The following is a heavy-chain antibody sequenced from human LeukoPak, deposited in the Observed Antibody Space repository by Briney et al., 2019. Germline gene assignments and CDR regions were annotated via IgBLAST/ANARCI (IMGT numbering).Heavy chain of an antibody. CDR1: GYTFTGYY. D-gene: IGHD3-10*01. V-gene: IGHV1-2*02. Sequence: ASVRVSFKASGYTFTGYYMHWVRQAPGQGLEWMAWINPSSGDTKYAQKFQGRVTMTRDTSISTAYMELNSLRSDDTAVYYCAKVSTAYFGSGSYYPFDYWGQGTLVTVSS. CDR2: INPSSGDT. J-gene: IGHJ4*02. CDR3: AKVSTAYFGSGSYYPFDY.